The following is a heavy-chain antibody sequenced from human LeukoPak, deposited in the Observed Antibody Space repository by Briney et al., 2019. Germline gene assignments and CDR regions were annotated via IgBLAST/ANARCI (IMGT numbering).Heavy chain of an antibody. CDR2: INPNSGGT. J-gene: IGHJ4*02. Sequence: ASVKVSCTASGYTFTGYYMHWVRQAPGQGLEWMGWINPNSGGTNYAQKFQGRVTMTRDTSISTAYMELSRLRSDDTAVYYCARGDRGIVVVITCFDYWGQGTLVTVSS. CDR3: ARGDRGIVVVITCFDY. D-gene: IGHD3-22*01. CDR1: GYTFTGYY. V-gene: IGHV1-2*02.